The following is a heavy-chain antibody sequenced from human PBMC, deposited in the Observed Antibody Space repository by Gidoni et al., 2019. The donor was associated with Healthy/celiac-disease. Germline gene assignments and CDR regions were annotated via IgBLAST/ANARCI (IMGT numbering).Heavy chain of an antibody. Sequence: EVQLVESGGGLVQPGRSLRLSCTAPGFTLGLYAMSWFCQAPGKGLEWVGFIRSKAYGVTTEYAASVKGRFTISRDDSKSIAYLQMNSLKTEDTAVYYCTRDKATMIVVVFDYWGQGTLVTVSS. J-gene: IGHJ4*02. CDR1: GFTLGLYA. CDR3: TRDKATMIVVVFDY. CDR2: IRSKAYGVTT. V-gene: IGHV3-49*03. D-gene: IGHD3-22*01.